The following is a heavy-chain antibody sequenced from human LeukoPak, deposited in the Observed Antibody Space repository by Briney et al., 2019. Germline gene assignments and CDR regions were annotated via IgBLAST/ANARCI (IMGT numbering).Heavy chain of an antibody. CDR1: GFTFSSYA. CDR3: ARQKGIQLWLYYFDY. Sequence: GGSLRLSCAASGFTFSSYAMSWVRQAPGKGLEWVSAISGSGGSTYYADSVKGRFTISRDNSKNTLYLQMNSLRAEDTAVYYCARQKGIQLWLYYFDYWGQGTLVTVSS. D-gene: IGHD5-18*01. V-gene: IGHV3-23*01. CDR2: ISGSGGST. J-gene: IGHJ4*02.